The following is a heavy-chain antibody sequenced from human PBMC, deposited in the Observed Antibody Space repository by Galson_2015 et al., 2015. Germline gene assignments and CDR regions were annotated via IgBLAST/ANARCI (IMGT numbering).Heavy chain of an antibody. CDR3: STSNADVYCSGGSCYLDS. CDR2: FLPISGTP. CDR1: GGTFSIFA. J-gene: IGHJ4*02. V-gene: IGHV1-69*13. D-gene: IGHD2-15*01. Sequence: SVKVCCKASGGTFSIFAISWARQAPGQRLEWMGGFLPISGTPNYEQKFQGRDTITADESTRTAYMELSGLTSEDTAVFSCSTSNADVYCSGGSCYLDSWGQGTLVTVSS.